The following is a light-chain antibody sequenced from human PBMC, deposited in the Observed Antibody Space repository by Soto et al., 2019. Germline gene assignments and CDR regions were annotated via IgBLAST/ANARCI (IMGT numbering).Light chain of an antibody. V-gene: IGKV1-6*01. CDR2: AAS. CDR1: QSISRY. J-gene: IGKJ1*01. CDR3: LQDINYPWT. Sequence: IQMTQSPSSLSASVGDRVTITCRASQSISRYFNWYQQKPGQAPKLLIYAASNLQSGVPPRFSGSGSGTDFTLAISSLQPEDSATYYCLQDINYPWTFXQGTKLDIK.